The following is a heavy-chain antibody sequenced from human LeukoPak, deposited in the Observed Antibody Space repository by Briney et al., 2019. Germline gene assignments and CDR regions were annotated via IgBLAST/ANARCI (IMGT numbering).Heavy chain of an antibody. D-gene: IGHD3-22*01. CDR2: IYTSGST. CDR3: ARDSYYYDSSDYWLDY. J-gene: IGHJ4*02. V-gene: IGHV4-4*07. Sequence: PSETLFLTCNVSGGSISNYYWSWIRQPAGKGLEWIGRIYTSGSTNYNPSLKSRVTMSVDTSKNQFSLKLSSVTAADTAVYYCARDSYYYDSSDYWLDYWGQGTLVTVSS. CDR1: GGSISNYY.